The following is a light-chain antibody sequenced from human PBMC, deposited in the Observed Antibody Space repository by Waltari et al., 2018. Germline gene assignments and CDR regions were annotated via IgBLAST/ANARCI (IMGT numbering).Light chain of an antibody. Sequence: SSVVTQPPSVSVAPGETATITGGGDHIGTYSVPWYQQKAGQAPVLVIFYDRDRPSGIPDRFSGSNSGNTATLTISRVEAGDEARYYCHVWHPHVDPGVFGTGTEVTVL. CDR3: HVWHPHVDPGV. J-gene: IGLJ1*01. CDR1: HIGTYS. V-gene: IGLV3-21*04. CDR2: YDR.